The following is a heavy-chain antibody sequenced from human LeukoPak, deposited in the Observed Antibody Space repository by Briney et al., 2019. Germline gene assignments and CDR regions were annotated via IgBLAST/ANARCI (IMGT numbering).Heavy chain of an antibody. CDR2: INDNGGSK. CDR3: VSRTSSGWYDC. J-gene: IGHJ5*01. V-gene: IGHV3-64D*09. D-gene: IGHD6-19*01. Sequence: GGSLTLSCSASGFTFTSYSMHWVRHAPGQGLEYVTAINDNGGSKYYGDSVKGRFTISRDNSKNPLYLQMSSLRGDDTAIYYCVSRTSSGWYDCWGQGTLVIVSS. CDR1: GFTFTSYS.